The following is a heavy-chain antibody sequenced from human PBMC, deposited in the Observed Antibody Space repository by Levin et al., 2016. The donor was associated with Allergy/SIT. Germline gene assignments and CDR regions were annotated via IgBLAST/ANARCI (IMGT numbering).Heavy chain of an antibody. CDR3: AREEGHSNWAKIDY. CDR2: TYYRSKWSKWYN. V-gene: IGHV6-1*01. Sequence: WIRQSPSRGLEWLGRTYYRSKWSKWYNDYAVSVKSRITINPDTSKNQISLQLNSVTPEDTAVYYCAREEGHSNWAKIDYWGQGTLVTVSS. D-gene: IGHD6-13*01. J-gene: IGHJ4*02.